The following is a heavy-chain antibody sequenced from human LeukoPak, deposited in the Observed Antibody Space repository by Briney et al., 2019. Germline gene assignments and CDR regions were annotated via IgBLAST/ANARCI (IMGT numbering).Heavy chain of an antibody. D-gene: IGHD2-8*01. CDR3: ARDDDTNSRYSRFVY. J-gene: IGHJ4*02. CDR2: LWSDGHKQ. V-gene: IGHV3-33*01. CDR1: GFTFNYYG. Sequence: GRSLRLACAASGFTFNYYGMHRVRQAPGKGLEWVAVLWSDGHKQYYADSVKGRFTLSRDTSKNTLYLQMNSLRAEDTAVYYCARDDDTNSRYSRFVYWGQGTLVTVSS.